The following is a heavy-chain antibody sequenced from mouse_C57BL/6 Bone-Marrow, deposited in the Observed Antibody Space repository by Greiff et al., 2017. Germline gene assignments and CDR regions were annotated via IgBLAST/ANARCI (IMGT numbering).Heavy chain of an antibody. CDR3: IKDGYSWYFDV. V-gene: IGHV6-3*01. D-gene: IGHD2-3*01. Sequence: EVQGVESGGGLVQPGGSMKLSCVASGFTFSNYWMNWVRQSPEKGLEWVAQIRLKSDNYATHYAESVKGRFTISRDDSKSSVYLQMNNLRAEDTGIYYCIKDGYSWYFDVWGTGTTVTVSS. CDR2: IRLKSDNYAT. J-gene: IGHJ1*03. CDR1: GFTFSNYW.